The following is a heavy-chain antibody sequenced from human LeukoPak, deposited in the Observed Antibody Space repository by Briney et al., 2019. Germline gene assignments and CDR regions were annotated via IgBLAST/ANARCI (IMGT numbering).Heavy chain of an antibody. V-gene: IGHV3-15*01. CDR3: TASDTPGVDY. Sequence: GGSLRLSCAASGFTFSDHYMDWVRQAPGKGLEWVGRIKSKKFGETTDYAAPVKGRFTISRDDSKNMLYLQMNSLKTEDTAVFYCTASDTPGVDYWGQGTLLTVSS. D-gene: IGHD5-18*01. J-gene: IGHJ4*02. CDR2: IKSKKFGETT. CDR1: GFTFSDHY.